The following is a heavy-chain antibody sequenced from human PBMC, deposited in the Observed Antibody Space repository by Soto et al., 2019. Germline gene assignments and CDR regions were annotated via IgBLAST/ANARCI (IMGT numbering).Heavy chain of an antibody. D-gene: IGHD3-16*01. Sequence: GGSLRLCCAASEFTVSSYAMSWVRQPPGNGLEWVSAISGSCGRTSYAGCVQGRFTISRDNSKNTLYLQMNSRRAEDTAVYYCAKDGNWLDVYYDVWGQGTPVTVSA. V-gene: IGHV3-23*01. CDR1: EFTVSSYA. CDR3: AKDGNWLDVYYDV. CDR2: ISGSCGRT. J-gene: IGHJ4*02.